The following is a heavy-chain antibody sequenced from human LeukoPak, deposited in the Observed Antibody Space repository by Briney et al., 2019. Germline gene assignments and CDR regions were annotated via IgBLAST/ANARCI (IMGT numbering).Heavy chain of an antibody. CDR2: INHSGST. J-gene: IGHJ5*02. V-gene: IGHV4-34*01. D-gene: IGHD2/OR15-2a*01. CDR1: GFTFSSYW. CDR3: ARSRTTPNWFDP. Sequence: GSLRLSCAASGFTFSSYWMSWIRQPPGKGLEWIGEINHSGSTNYNPSLKSRVTISVDTSKNQFSLKLSSVTAADTAVYYCARSRTTPNWFDPWGQGTLVTVSS.